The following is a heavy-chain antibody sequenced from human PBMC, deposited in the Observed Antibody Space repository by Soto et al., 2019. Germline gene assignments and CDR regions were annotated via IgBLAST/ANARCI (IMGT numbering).Heavy chain of an antibody. V-gene: IGHV1-46*01. CDR1: GYTFTSYY. CDR3: ARDSPLYYYDCRGFFPHFDY. J-gene: IGHJ4*02. D-gene: IGHD3-22*01. Sequence: GASVKVSCKASGYTFTSYYMHWVRQAPGQGLEWMGIINPSGGSTSYAQKFQGRVTMTRDTSTSTVYMELSSLRSEDTAVYYCARDSPLYYYDCRGFFPHFDYWGQGTLVTVPQ. CDR2: INPSGGST.